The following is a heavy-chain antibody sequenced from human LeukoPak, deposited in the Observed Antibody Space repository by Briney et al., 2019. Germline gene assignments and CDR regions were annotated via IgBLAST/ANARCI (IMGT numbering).Heavy chain of an antibody. CDR2: ISAYNGNT. D-gene: IGHD1-26*01. V-gene: IGHV1-18*01. J-gene: IGHJ4*02. CDR3: ARDLEWEPTHFDY. Sequence: ASVKVSCKASGYTFTSYAMHWVRQAPGQRLEWMGWISAYNGNTNYAQKLQGRVTMTTDTSTSTAYMELRSLRSDDTAVYYCARDLEWEPTHFDYWGQGTLVTVSS. CDR1: GYTFTSYA.